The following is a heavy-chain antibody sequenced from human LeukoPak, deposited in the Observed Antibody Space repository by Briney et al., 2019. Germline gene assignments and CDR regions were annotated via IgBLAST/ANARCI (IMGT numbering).Heavy chain of an antibody. CDR3: ARVTFGGVVADFDY. CDR1: GGTFSSYA. CDR2: MNPNSGNT. V-gene: IGHV1-8*02. J-gene: IGHJ4*02. Sequence: GASVKVSCKASGGTFSSYAISWVRQATGQGLEWMGWMNPNSGNTGYAQKFQGRVTMTRNTSISTAYMELSSLRSEDTAVYYCARVTFGGVVADFDYWGQGTLVTVSS. D-gene: IGHD3-16*02.